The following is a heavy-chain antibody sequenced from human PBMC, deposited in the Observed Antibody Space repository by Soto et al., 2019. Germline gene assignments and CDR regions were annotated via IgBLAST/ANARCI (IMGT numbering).Heavy chain of an antibody. CDR3: ARIFRDYYDSRGGWFDP. CDR1: GYSFTRYW. V-gene: IGHV5-10-1*01. J-gene: IGHJ5*02. Sequence: PVESLTLSCEVSGYSFTRYWIIYVLQMPGKGLEWMGRIDPSDSYTNYSPSFQGHVTISADKSISTAYLQWSSLKASATAMYYCARIFRDYYDSRGGWFDPWGQGTLVTVSS. D-gene: IGHD3-22*01. CDR2: IDPSDSYT.